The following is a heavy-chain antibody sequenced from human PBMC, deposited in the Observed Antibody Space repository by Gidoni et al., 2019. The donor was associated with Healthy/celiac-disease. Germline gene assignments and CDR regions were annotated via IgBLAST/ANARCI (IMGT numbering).Heavy chain of an antibody. CDR3: AKDLFAGTTVTPRGAFDI. Sequence: EVQLLESGGGLVQPGGSLRLSCAASGFTFSSYAMSWVRQAPGKGLEWVSGISGSGGSTYYADSVKGRFTISRDNSKNTLYLQMNSLRAEDTAVYYCAKDLFAGTTVTPRGAFDIWGQGTMVTVSS. CDR2: ISGSGGST. J-gene: IGHJ3*02. CDR1: GFTFSSYA. D-gene: IGHD4-17*01. V-gene: IGHV3-23*01.